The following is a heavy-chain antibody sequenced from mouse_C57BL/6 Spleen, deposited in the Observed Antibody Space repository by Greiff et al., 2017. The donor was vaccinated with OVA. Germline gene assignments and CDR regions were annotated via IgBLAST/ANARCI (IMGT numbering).Heavy chain of an antibody. D-gene: IGHD2-5*01. CDR1: GYTFTSHW. J-gene: IGHJ4*01. V-gene: IGHV1-56*01. CDR3: ARDYSKSTHYYAMDY. Sequence: QVHVKQSGPELVRPGASVKISCKAPGYTFTSHWMQWVRQRPGQGLAWIGEIFPGSGSTYYNEKFKGKATLTVDTSSSTAYMQLSSLTSEDSAVYFCARDYSKSTHYYAMDYWGQGTSVTVSS. CDR2: IFPGSGST.